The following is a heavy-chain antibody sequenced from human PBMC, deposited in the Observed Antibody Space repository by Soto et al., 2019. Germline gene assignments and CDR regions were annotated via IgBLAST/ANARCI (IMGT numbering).Heavy chain of an antibody. J-gene: IGHJ6*02. Sequence: GGSLKTSCTGSGYSFTTSWIGWVRQMPGKGLEWMGIIYPGDSETRCSPSFQGQVTISADKSITTAYLQWSSLKASDTAIYYCARPNRAYGLDVWGQGTTVTVSS. CDR2: IYPGDSET. V-gene: IGHV5-51*01. D-gene: IGHD2-15*01. CDR3: ARPNRAYGLDV. CDR1: GYSFTTSW.